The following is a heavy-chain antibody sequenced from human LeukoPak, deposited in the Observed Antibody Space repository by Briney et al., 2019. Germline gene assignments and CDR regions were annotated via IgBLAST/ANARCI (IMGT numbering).Heavy chain of an antibody. Sequence: GGSLRLSCAASGFTFRSYWMNWVRQAPGKGLEWVSYISSSGSTIYYADSVKGRLTISRDNAKNSLYLQMNSLRAEDTAVYYCARQYSGSLLFFDYWGQGILVTVSS. CDR3: ARQYSGSLLFFDY. J-gene: IGHJ4*02. V-gene: IGHV3-48*04. D-gene: IGHD1-26*01. CDR1: GFTFRSYW. CDR2: ISSSGSTI.